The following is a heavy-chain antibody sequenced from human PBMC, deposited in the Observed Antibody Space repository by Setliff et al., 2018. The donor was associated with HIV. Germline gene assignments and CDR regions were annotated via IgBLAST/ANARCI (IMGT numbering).Heavy chain of an antibody. D-gene: IGHD6-13*01. J-gene: IGHJ5*02. V-gene: IGHV4-39*07. CDR3: TREKFGSGSSIPDVRLFDP. CDR1: GGSFNIAKTV. Sequence: SETLSLTCAVSGGSFNIAKTVWGWVRQPPGKGLEWIGSIHRSGTVYFNPSLSTRINISLDRSKNQFSLRLRSVTAAHTAFYFCTREKFGSGSSIPDVRLFDPWGQGTLVTVSS. CDR2: IHRSGTV.